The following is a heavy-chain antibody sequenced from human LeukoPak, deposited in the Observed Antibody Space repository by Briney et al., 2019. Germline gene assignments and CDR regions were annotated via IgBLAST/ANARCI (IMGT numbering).Heavy chain of an antibody. D-gene: IGHD5-18*01. J-gene: IGHJ4*02. CDR2: IYYSGST. CDR3: ARNRGGYSYGYDYFDY. V-gene: IGHV4-59*01. CDR1: GGSISSYY. Sequence: SETLSLTCTVSGGSISSYYWGWIRQPPGKGLEWIGYIYYSGSTNYNPSLKSRATISVDTSKNQFSLKLSSVTAADTAVYYCARNRGGYSYGYDYFDYWGQGTLVTVSS.